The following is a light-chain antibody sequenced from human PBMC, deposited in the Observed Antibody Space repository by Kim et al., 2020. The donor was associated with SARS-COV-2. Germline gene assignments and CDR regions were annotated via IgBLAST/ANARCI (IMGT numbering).Light chain of an antibody. CDR3: LQDYNYPWT. Sequence: ASVGDRVTITCRASQGIRNDLGWYQQKPGKAPKLLIYAASSLQSGGPSRFSGSGSGTDFTLTISSLQPEDFATYYCLQDYNYPWTFGQGTKVDIK. CDR1: QGIRND. CDR2: AAS. J-gene: IGKJ1*01. V-gene: IGKV1-6*01.